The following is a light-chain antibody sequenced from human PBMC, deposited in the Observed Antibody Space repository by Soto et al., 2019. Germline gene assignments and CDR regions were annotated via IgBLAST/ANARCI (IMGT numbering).Light chain of an antibody. CDR2: GAS. CDR1: QSVSSSY. Sequence: LTQSPATLSSSPGERATLSCRASQSVSSSYLAWYQQKPGQAPRLLIYGASSRATGIPDRFSGSGSGTDFTLTISRLEPDDFAVYYCQQYGSSPRKFGQGTKVDIK. V-gene: IGKV3-20*01. J-gene: IGKJ1*01. CDR3: QQYGSSPRK.